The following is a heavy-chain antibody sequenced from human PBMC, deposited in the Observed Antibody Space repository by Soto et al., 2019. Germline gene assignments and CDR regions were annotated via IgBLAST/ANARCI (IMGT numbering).Heavy chain of an antibody. CDR1: GVSFNSYD. V-gene: IGHV3-30*03. D-gene: IGHD2-15*01. J-gene: IGHJ5*02. CDR3: ARISRYCSGGDCHA. CDR2: ISYDGSNT. Sequence: PGEPLKISYAASGVSFNSYDMHWVRQAPGKGPEWVAIISYDGSNTYYSDSVRGRFTISRDNSKDTLYLQMHSLRSEDTAIYYCARISRYCSGGDCHAWGQGTQVTVSS.